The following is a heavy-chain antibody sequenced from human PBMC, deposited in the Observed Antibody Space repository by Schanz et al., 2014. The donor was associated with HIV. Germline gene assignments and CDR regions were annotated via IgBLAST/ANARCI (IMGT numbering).Heavy chain of an antibody. Sequence: QVQLVESGGGVVQPGRSLRLSCVASGFTFSSFGMHWVRQAPGKGLEWVAVIWYDGTNIDYADSVKGRFTVSRDNSKNMLYLQMNSLRAEDTAVYYCAREYYSRNWNWFDPWGQGTLVTVSS. CDR1: GFTFSSFG. CDR2: IWYDGTNI. D-gene: IGHD6-13*01. CDR3: AREYYSRNWNWFDP. V-gene: IGHV3-33*01. J-gene: IGHJ5*02.